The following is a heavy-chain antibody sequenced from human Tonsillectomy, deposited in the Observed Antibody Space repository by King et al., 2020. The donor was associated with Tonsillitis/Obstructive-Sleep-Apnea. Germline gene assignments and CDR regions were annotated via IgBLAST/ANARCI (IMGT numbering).Heavy chain of an antibody. CDR2: ISSSSSHT. V-gene: IGHV3-11*05. CDR1: GFTLSNYY. J-gene: IGHJ6*03. D-gene: IGHD3-22*01. Sequence: VQLVESGGGLVKPGGSLRLSCGASGFTLSNYYMSWIRQAPGKGLEWVSYISSSSSHTNYADSVKGRFTISRDNANNSLFLQMNSLRAEDTAVYSCARDRAGRTYYDGSGYQSDYYMDVWGKGTTVTVSS. CDR3: ARDRAGRTYYDGSGYQSDYYMDV.